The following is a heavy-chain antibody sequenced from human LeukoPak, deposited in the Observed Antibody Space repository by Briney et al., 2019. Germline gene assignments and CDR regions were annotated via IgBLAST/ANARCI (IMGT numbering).Heavy chain of an antibody. J-gene: IGHJ4*02. CDR1: GYTFTSYG. CDR2: ISGYNGNT. Sequence: ASVKVSCKASGYTFTSYGISWVRQAPGQGLEWMGWISGYNGNTNYAQKLQGRVTMTTDTSTSTAYMELRSLRSDDTAVYYCAREVLLNYNIFNEYDYGGRGPLATFPS. D-gene: IGHD3-9*01. CDR3: AREVLLNYNIFNEYDY. V-gene: IGHV1-18*01.